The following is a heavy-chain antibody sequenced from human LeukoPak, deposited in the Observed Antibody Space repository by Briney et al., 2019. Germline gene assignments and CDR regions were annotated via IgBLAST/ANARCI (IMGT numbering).Heavy chain of an antibody. D-gene: IGHD2-2*01. CDR2: IYSGGST. CDR1: GFTVSSNY. J-gene: IGHJ4*02. V-gene: IGHV3-66*01. Sequence: PGGSLRLSCAAAGFTVSSNYMSWVRQAPGKGLEWVSVIYSGGSTYYADSVKGRFTISRDNSKNTLYLQMNSLRAEDTAVYYCARDKNAHFDYWGQGTLVTVSS. CDR3: ARDKNAHFDY.